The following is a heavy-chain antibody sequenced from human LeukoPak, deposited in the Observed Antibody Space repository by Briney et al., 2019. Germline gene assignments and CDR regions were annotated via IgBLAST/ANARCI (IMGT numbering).Heavy chain of an antibody. CDR2: IWYDGSNK. Sequence: PGRSLRLSCAASGFTFSSYGMHWVRQAPGKGLEWVAVIWYDGSNKYYADSVKGRFTISGDNSKNTLYLQMNSLRAEDTAVYYCARESSGWFDPWGQGTLVTVSS. D-gene: IGHD6-6*01. CDR1: GFTFSSYG. J-gene: IGHJ5*02. V-gene: IGHV3-33*01. CDR3: ARESSGWFDP.